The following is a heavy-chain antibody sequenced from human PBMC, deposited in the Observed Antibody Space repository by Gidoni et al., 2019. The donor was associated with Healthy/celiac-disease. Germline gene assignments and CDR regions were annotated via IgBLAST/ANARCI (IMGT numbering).Heavy chain of an antibody. CDR2: IYYSGST. V-gene: IGHV4-59*01. CDR3: ARGDWNYDFDY. Sequence: QVQLQESGPGLVKPSETLSLTCTVPGGSISSYYWSWIRQPPGKGLEWIGYIYYSGSTNYNPSLKSRVTISVDTSKNQFSLKLSSVTAADTAVYYCARGDWNYDFDYWGQGTLVTVSS. D-gene: IGHD1-7*01. CDR1: GGSISSYY. J-gene: IGHJ4*02.